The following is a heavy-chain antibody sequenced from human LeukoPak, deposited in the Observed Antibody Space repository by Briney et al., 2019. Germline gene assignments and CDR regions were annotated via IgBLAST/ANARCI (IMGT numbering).Heavy chain of an antibody. J-gene: IGHJ4*02. CDR1: GYTFTSYG. V-gene: IGHV1-18*01. CDR3: ARSEMVEAPPDN. Sequence: GASVNVSCKASGYTFTSYGISWVRQAPCQGREWMGWICADNRNTNHAQKLQRRVTMTTDTSTSTAYIELRSLRSIYTAVYYCARSEMVEAPPDNWGQGTLVTVS. CDR2: ICADNRNT. D-gene: IGHD2-8*01.